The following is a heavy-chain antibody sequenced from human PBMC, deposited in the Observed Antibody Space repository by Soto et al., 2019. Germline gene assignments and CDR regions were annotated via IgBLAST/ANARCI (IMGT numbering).Heavy chain of an antibody. D-gene: IGHD6-13*01. Sequence: SETLSLTCTVSGGSVSSSFFYWSWVRQPPGQRLEWIGYIYYTGTTNYNPSLASRVAMSVDTSKKQFTLNLRSLTAADTARYYCARLKPSSGWSLLDSWGQGMLVTVYS. V-gene: IGHV4-61*01. CDR1: GGSVSSSFFY. J-gene: IGHJ4*02. CDR2: IYYTGTT. CDR3: ARLKPSSGWSLLDS.